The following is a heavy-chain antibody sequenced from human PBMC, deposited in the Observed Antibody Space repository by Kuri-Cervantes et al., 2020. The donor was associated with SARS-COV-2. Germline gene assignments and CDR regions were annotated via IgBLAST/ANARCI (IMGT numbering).Heavy chain of an antibody. J-gene: IGHJ5*01. D-gene: IGHD2-2*01. CDR1: GHTNYY. CDR3: ARERAYCSSVSCYGSDS. Sequence: ASVKVSCKASGHTNYYIHWVRQDPGHGLEWVGMFDPNTHNTISAQRFQGRVTMTRDTSTSTFYMELSSLRSEDTAVYYCARERAYCSSVSCYGSDSWGQGTLVTVSS. CDR2: FDPNTHNT. V-gene: IGHV1-46*01.